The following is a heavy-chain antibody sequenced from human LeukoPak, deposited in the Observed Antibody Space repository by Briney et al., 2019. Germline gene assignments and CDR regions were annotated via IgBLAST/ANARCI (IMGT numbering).Heavy chain of an antibody. CDR3: ARAPLDDSRNWSDP. D-gene: IGHD3-22*01. Sequence: SETLSLTCTVSGGSISSYYWSWIRQPPGKGLEWIGYIYYSGSTNYNPSLKSRVTISVDTSKNQFSLKLSSVTAADTAVYYCARAPLDDSRNWSDPWGQGTLVTVSS. V-gene: IGHV4-59*01. CDR2: IYYSGST. J-gene: IGHJ5*02. CDR1: GGSISSYY.